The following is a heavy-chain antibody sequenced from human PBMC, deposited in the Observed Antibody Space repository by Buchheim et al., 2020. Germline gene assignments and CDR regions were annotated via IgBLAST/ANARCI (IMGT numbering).Heavy chain of an antibody. CDR2: INPNSGGT. CDR3: ARDRGYSSSSQIYGMDV. J-gene: IGHJ6*02. D-gene: IGHD6-13*01. V-gene: IGHV1-2*04. CDR1: GYTFTGYY. Sequence: QVQLVQSGAEVKKPGASVKVSCKASGYTFTGYYMHWVRQAPGQGLEWMGWINPNSGGTNYAQKFQGWVTMTRDTSISTAYMGLGRLGSDDTAVYYWARDRGYSSSSQIYGMDVWGQGTT.